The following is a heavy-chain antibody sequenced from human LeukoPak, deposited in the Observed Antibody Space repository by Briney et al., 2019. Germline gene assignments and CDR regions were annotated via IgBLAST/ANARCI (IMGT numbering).Heavy chain of an antibody. Sequence: GASVKVSCKASGYTFTSYGISWVRQAPGQGLEWMGGIIPIFGTANYAQKFQGRVTITADKSTSTAYMELSSLRSDDTAVYYCAGRVVPLDNYYYYYMDVWGKGTTVTVSS. D-gene: IGHD2-15*01. J-gene: IGHJ6*03. CDR2: IIPIFGTA. CDR3: AGRVVPLDNYYYYYMDV. V-gene: IGHV1-69*06. CDR1: GYTFTSYG.